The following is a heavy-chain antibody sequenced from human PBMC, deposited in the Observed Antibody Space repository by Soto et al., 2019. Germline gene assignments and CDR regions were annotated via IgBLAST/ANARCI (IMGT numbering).Heavy chain of an antibody. CDR1: GFTFSRYA. D-gene: IGHD2-15*01. V-gene: IGHV3-64*04. Sequence: GGSLRLSCAASGFTFSRYAMHWVRQAPGKGLEYVSAISSNGGSTDYADSVKGRFTISRDNSKNTLYLQMNSLRAEDTAVYYCARERYCSGGSCYYFDYWGQGTLVTVSS. CDR2: ISSNGGST. CDR3: ARERYCSGGSCYYFDY. J-gene: IGHJ4*02.